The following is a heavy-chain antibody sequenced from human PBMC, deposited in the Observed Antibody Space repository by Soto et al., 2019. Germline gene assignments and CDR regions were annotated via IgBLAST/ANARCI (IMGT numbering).Heavy chain of an antibody. CDR1: GFTFSSYA. CDR2: ISGSGGST. D-gene: IGHD2-2*01. Sequence: GGSLRLSCAASGFTFSSYAMSWVRQAPGKGLECVSAISGSGGSTYYADSVKGRFTISRDNSKNTLYLQMNSLRAEDTAVYYCAKPSFPAAKVVHYYYYMDVWGKGTTVTVSS. V-gene: IGHV3-23*01. J-gene: IGHJ6*03. CDR3: AKPSFPAAKVVHYYYYMDV.